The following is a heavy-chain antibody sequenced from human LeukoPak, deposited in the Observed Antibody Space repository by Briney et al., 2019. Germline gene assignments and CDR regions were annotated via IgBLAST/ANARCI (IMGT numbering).Heavy chain of an antibody. V-gene: IGHV1-2*02. Sequence: ASVKVSCKASGYTFTGYYMHWVRQAPGQGLEWVGWMNPNSGGTNYAQRFQGRVTMTRDTSIGTAYMELSRLGSDDTAVYYCARGQTVVSSTPGGYWGQGTLVTVSS. CDR2: MNPNSGGT. CDR1: GYTFTGYY. CDR3: ARGQTVVSSTPGGY. J-gene: IGHJ4*02. D-gene: IGHD2-15*01.